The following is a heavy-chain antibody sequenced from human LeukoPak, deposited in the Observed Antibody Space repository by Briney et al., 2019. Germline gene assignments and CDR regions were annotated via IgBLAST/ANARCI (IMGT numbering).Heavy chain of an antibody. Sequence: PGRSLRLSCAASGFTFSSYAMHWVRQAPGKGLEWVAVISYDGSNKYYADSVKGRFTISRDNSKNTLYLQMNSLRAEDTAVYYCARDANYYGSGSYYGSWGQGTLVTVSS. V-gene: IGHV3-30-3*01. CDR2: ISYDGSNK. CDR1: GFTFSSYA. CDR3: ARDANYYGSGSYYGS. D-gene: IGHD3-10*01. J-gene: IGHJ4*02.